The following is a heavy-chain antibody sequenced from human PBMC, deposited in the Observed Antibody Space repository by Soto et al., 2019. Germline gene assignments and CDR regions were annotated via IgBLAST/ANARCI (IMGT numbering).Heavy chain of an antibody. CDR1: GGSISSYY. Sequence: PSETLSLTCTVSGGSISSYYWSWIRQPPGKGLEWIGYIYYSGSTNYNPSLKSRVTISVDTSKNQFSLKLSSVTAADTAGYYCARYYGGYSDYWGQGTLVTVSS. V-gene: IGHV4-59*08. D-gene: IGHD3-10*01. CDR2: IYYSGST. CDR3: ARYYGGYSDY. J-gene: IGHJ4*02.